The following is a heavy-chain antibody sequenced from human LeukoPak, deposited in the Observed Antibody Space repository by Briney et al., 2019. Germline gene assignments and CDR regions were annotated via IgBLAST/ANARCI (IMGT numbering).Heavy chain of an antibody. CDR1: GFSFSNYA. CDR3: ARSLYDSSGYNGY. Sequence: GGSLRLSCEASGFSFSNYAMSWVRQAPGKGLEWVSAISSSGDDPFYADSVKGRFTISRDNAKNSLYLQTSSLRVEDTAVYYCARSLYDSSGYNGYWGQGVLVTVSS. CDR2: ISSSGDDP. D-gene: IGHD3-22*01. V-gene: IGHV3-21*01. J-gene: IGHJ4*02.